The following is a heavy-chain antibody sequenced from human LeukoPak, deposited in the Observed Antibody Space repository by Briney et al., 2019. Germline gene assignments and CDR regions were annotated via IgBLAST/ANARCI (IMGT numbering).Heavy chain of an antibody. J-gene: IGHJ4*02. Sequence: SETLSLTCTVSGYSISSGYYWGWIRQPPGKGLEWIGSIYYSGSTYYNPSLKSRVTISVDTSKNQFSLKLSSVTAADTAVYYCARAYSGYFVYWGQGTLVTVSS. CDR3: ARAYSGYFVY. D-gene: IGHD5-12*01. V-gene: IGHV4-38-2*02. CDR2: IYYSGST. CDR1: GYSISSGYY.